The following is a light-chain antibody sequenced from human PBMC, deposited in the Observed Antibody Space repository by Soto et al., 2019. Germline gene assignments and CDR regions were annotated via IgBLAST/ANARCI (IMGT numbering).Light chain of an antibody. CDR3: QQYNNWPIT. J-gene: IGKJ5*01. CDR1: QIILSN. CDR2: GAS. Sequence: EIVFAQPPATLSLSPGERVTLSCRASQIILSNLAWYQQKPGQAPRLLIYGASTRATGIPARFSGSGSGTEFTLTIRSLQSEDFAVYYCQQYNNWPITFGQGTRLDIK. V-gene: IGKV3-15*01.